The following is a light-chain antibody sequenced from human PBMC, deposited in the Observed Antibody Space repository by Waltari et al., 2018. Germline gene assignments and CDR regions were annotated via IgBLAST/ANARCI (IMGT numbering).Light chain of an antibody. CDR2: AVS. CDR3: SSYAGSKHFL. Sequence: QSALTQPPSASGSPGQSVTISCTGTSSDVGGYSQVSWYQQHPGKAPKRLIYAVSRRPSGVRDRFSGSKSGNTASLTVSGLQAEDEADYYCSSYAGSKHFLFGGGTKLTVL. J-gene: IGLJ2*01. V-gene: IGLV2-8*01. CDR1: SSDVGGYSQ.